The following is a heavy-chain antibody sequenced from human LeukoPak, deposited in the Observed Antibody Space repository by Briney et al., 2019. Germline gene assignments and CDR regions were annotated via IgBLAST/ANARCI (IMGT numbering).Heavy chain of an antibody. CDR3: ARSSGTGTFSY. CDR1: GDSISRSTYY. V-gene: IGHV4-39*02. D-gene: IGHD6-25*01. CDR2: VYYGRSP. J-gene: IGHJ4*02. Sequence: SETLSLTCTVSGDSISRSTYYWAWLRQPPGKGLEWIGSVYYGRSPYFNPSLESRATISVDTSKNHFSLKMSSVTAADTAVYYCARSSGTGTFSYWGQGTLVTVSS.